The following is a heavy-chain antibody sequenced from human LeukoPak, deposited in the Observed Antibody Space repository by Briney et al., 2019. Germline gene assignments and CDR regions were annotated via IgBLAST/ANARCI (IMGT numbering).Heavy chain of an antibody. CDR1: GFTFSSYS. CDR3: AKSPPKWELLSFDY. CDR2: IKQDGSET. Sequence: SGGSLRLSCAASGFTFSSYSMNWVRQAPGKGLEWVANIKQDGSETYYVDSVKGRFTISRDNAKNSVYLQMNSLRAEDTAVYYCAKSPPKWELLSFDYWGQGTLVTVSS. V-gene: IGHV3-7*03. D-gene: IGHD1-26*01. J-gene: IGHJ4*02.